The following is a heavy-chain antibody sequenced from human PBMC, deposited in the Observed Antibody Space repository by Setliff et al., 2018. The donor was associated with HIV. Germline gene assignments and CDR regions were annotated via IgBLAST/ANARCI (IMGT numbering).Heavy chain of an antibody. D-gene: IGHD3-10*01. CDR2: ISNNGGKT. CDR3: ASSGSGSYINWFGP. V-gene: IGHV3-23*01. Sequence: GGSLRLSCAASGFTFSSYAMTWVRQAPGKGLEWVSSISNNGGKTYYADSEKGRFTVSRDNSRDTLYLQMNSLRAEDTAVYYCASSGSGSYINWFGPWGQGTLVTVSS. CDR1: GFTFSSYA. J-gene: IGHJ5*02.